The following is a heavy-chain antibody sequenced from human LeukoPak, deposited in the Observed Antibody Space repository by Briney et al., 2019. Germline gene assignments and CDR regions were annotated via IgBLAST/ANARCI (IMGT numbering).Heavy chain of an antibody. V-gene: IGHV3-30*02. J-gene: IGHJ4*02. CDR2: IRYDGSNK. D-gene: IGHD3-22*01. CDR1: GFTFSSYG. CDR3: AKDLPHYYDSSGYYYGY. Sequence: GGSLRLSCAASGFTFSSYGMHWVRQAPGKGLEWVAFIRYDGSNKYYADSVKGRLTISRDNSKNTLYLQMNSLRAEDTAVYYCAKDLPHYYDSSGYYYGYWGQGTLVTVSS.